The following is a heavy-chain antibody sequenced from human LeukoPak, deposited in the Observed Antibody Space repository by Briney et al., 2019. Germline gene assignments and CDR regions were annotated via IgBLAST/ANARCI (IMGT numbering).Heavy chain of an antibody. CDR2: ISGSGGST. CDR3: AKPMTYYDSSGYYPFDY. D-gene: IGHD3-22*01. J-gene: IGHJ4*02. Sequence: GGSLRLSCAASGFTFSSYAMSWVRQAPGKGLEWVSDISGSGGSTYYADSVKGRFTISRDNSKNTLYLQMNSLRAEDTAVYYCAKPMTYYDSSGYYPFDYWGQGTLVTVSS. V-gene: IGHV3-23*01. CDR1: GFTFSSYA.